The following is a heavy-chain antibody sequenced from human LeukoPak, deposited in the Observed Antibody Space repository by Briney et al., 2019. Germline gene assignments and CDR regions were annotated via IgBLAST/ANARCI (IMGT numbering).Heavy chain of an antibody. V-gene: IGHV1-8*01. CDR1: GYTFTSYD. Sequence: ASVKVSCKASGYTFTSYDINGVRQATGQGLEGMGWMNPNSGNTGYAQKFQGRVTMTRNTSISTAYMELSSLRSEDTAVYYGARGGLRFICSDHWGQGTLVTVSS. CDR2: MNPNSGNT. J-gene: IGHJ4*02. CDR3: ARGGLRFICSDH. D-gene: IGHD5-12*01.